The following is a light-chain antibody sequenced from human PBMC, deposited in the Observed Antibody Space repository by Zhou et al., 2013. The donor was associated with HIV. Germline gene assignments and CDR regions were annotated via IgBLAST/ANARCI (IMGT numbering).Light chain of an antibody. V-gene: IGKV1-5*03. CDR2: KAS. Sequence: DIQMTQSPSTLSASVGDRVTITCRASQSVSSSLAWYQRKPGKAPKLLIWKASSVERGVPSRFSGGGSGTDFTLTISSLQPDDFATYYCQQYNSYSWTFGQGTKVEIK. CDR3: QQYNSYSWT. J-gene: IGKJ1*01. CDR1: QSVSSS.